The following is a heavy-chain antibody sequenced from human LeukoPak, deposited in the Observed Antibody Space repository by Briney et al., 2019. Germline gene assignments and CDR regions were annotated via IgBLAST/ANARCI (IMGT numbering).Heavy chain of an antibody. Sequence: GASVKVSCKAFGYTFTSNYMHWVRQAPGQGPEWMGVISPSGGSTTYAQKFQGRVTLTRDMSTSTDYLELSSLRSEDTAVYYCARWYGSGFYFDYWGQGTLVTVSS. V-gene: IGHV1-46*01. CDR2: ISPSGGST. CDR3: ARWYGSGFYFDY. CDR1: GYTFTSNY. J-gene: IGHJ4*02. D-gene: IGHD6-19*01.